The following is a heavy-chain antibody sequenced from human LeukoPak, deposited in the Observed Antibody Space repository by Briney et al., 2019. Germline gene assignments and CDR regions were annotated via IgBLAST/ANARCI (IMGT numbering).Heavy chain of an antibody. V-gene: IGHV3-30*04. CDR3: ARDDKELLSVPFDY. CDR1: GFTFSSYA. J-gene: IGHJ4*02. CDR2: ISYDGSSK. D-gene: IGHD3-10*01. Sequence: QPGRSLRLSCAASGFTFSSYAMHWVRQAPGKGLEWVAVISYDGSSKYYADSVKGRFTISRDNSKNTLYLQMNSLRAEDTAVYYCARDDKELLSVPFDYWGQGTLVTVSS.